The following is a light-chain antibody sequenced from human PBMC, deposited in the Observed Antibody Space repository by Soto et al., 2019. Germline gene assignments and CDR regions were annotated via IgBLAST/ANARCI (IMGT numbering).Light chain of an antibody. Sequence: IVMTQSPATLSVSPGERATLSCRASHSVGSNVAWYQQKPGQAPRLLIYVASTRATGIPARFSGSGSGTEFTLTVSSLKSEDFAMYFCQQYNTWPPFAFGPGTKVDIK. V-gene: IGKV3-15*01. J-gene: IGKJ3*01. CDR3: QQYNTWPPFA. CDR1: HSVGSN. CDR2: VAS.